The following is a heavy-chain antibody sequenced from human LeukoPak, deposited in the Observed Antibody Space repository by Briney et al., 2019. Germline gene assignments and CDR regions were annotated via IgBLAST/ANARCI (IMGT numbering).Heavy chain of an antibody. J-gene: IGHJ4*02. V-gene: IGHV1-18*01. CDR2: IRAHNGDT. CDR3: ARGEFICTINTCYASALDS. D-gene: IGHD2-2*01. Sequence: GASVKVSCKASGYTFTSYAISWVRQAPGQGLEGMGWIRAHNGDTNHAQQLQGRVTMTTDTSTRTAYMELRGLRSEDTAVYYCARGEFICTINTCYASALDSWGQGTLVTVSS. CDR1: GYTFTSYA.